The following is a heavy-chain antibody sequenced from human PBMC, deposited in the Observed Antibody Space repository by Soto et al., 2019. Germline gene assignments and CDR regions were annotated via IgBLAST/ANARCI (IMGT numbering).Heavy chain of an antibody. J-gene: IGHJ6*02. CDR2: INTGSRCT. V-gene: IGHV1-3*04. CDR3: TRVYTIFLIPDFCSFDIDV. CDR1: GYTFATYA. D-gene: IGHD3-9*01. Sequence: QVQLVQSGAEAKKPGASVKVSCKASGYTFATYAIHWVRQAPRKMLEWMDWINTGSRCTEYSQNFRGRATITRDTFESTSDMELCSLRSEYTSMYYCTRVYTIFLIPDFCSFDIDVCGQGTTVTVAS.